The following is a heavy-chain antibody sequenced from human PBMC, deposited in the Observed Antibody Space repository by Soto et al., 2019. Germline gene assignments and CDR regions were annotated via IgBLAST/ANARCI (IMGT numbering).Heavy chain of an antibody. CDR1: GFTFSDYG. J-gene: IGHJ4*02. D-gene: IGHD3-22*01. Sequence: QVQLVESGGGVVQPGRSLRLSCAASGFTFSDYGMHWVRQAPGKGLEWVAVIWYDGSNKYYADSVKGRITVSRDNSENTLYLEMNSLRPEDTAVYYCARDAYISGYGNIDYWGQGTLVTVSS. CDR2: IWYDGSNK. CDR3: ARDAYISGYGNIDY. V-gene: IGHV3-33*01.